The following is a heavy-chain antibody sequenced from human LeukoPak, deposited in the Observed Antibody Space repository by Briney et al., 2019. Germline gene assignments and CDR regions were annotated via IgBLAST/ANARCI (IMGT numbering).Heavy chain of an antibody. Sequence: PGGSLRLSCAASGFTFSSYSMNWVRQAPGKGLEWVSSISSNSSYIYYADAVKGRFTISRDNAKNSLYLQMNSLWNEDTAAYNCAREGPYCSRTSCYPPVDYWGQGTLVTVSS. D-gene: IGHD2-2*01. J-gene: IGHJ4*02. V-gene: IGHV3-21*01. CDR3: AREGPYCSRTSCYPPVDY. CDR2: ISSNSSYI. CDR1: GFTFSSYS.